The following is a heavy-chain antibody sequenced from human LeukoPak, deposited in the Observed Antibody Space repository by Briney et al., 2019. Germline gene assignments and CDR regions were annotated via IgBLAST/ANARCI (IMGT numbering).Heavy chain of an antibody. Sequence: GGSLRLSCAASGFTFSNYAMSWVRQAPGKGLEWVSTISGGVSSTYYADSVKGRFTISRDNSKNTLYLQMNSLRAEDTAVYYCARGGPPGGRITMTNDAFDIWGQGTMVTVSS. V-gene: IGHV3-23*01. J-gene: IGHJ3*02. CDR2: ISGGVSST. CDR1: GFTFSNYA. CDR3: ARGGPPGGRITMTNDAFDI. D-gene: IGHD3-22*01.